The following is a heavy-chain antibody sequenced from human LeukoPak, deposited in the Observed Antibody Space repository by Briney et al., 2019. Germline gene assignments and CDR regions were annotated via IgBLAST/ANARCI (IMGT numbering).Heavy chain of an antibody. CDR2: ISYDGSNK. D-gene: IGHD2-2*01. J-gene: IGHJ4*02. V-gene: IGHV3-30*04. CDR1: GFTFSSYA. Sequence: GRSLRLSCAASGFTFSSYAMHWVRQAPGKGLEWVAVISYDGSNKYYADSVKGRFTISRDNSKNTLYLQMNSLRAEDTAVYYCARGISRKYQLLFADYWGQGTLVTVSS. CDR3: ARGISRKYQLLFADY.